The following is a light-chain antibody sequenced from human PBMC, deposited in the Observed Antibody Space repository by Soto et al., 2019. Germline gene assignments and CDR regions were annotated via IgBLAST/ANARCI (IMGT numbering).Light chain of an antibody. V-gene: IGLV1-44*01. CDR3: AAWDDSLNGYV. J-gene: IGLJ1*01. CDR2: SHS. CDR1: SSNIGPNT. Sequence: QSVLTQPPSASGTPGQRVAFSCSGSSSNIGPNTVNWYQQLPGAAPKLLIYSHSQRPSGVPDRFSGSKSGTSASLAISGLQSDDEADYCCAAWDDSLNGYVFGTGTKVTVL.